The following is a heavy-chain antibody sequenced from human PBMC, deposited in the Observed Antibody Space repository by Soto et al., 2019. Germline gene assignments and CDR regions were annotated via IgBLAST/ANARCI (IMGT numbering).Heavy chain of an antibody. V-gene: IGHV4-61*01. CDR3: ARLTSSSGGSLFDS. CDR2: IYYTGTT. Sequence: PSETLSLTCTVSGGSVSSSFFYWSWVRQPPGQRLEWIGYIYYTGTTNYNPSLASRVAMSVDTSKKQFTLNLRSLTAADTARYYCARLTSSSGGSLFDSWGKGMLVTVSS. J-gene: IGHJ4*02. CDR1: GGSVSSSFFY. D-gene: IGHD6-25*01.